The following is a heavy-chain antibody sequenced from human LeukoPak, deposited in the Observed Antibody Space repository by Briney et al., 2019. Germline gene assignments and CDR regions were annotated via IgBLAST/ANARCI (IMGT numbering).Heavy chain of an antibody. CDR3: ASGFPGSQAFDI. Sequence: SVKVSCKASGGTFSSYAISWVRQAPGQGLEWMGRIIPIFGIANCAQKFQGRVTITADKSTSTAYMELSSLRSEDTAVYYCASGFPGSQAFDIWGQGTMVTVSS. V-gene: IGHV1-69*04. CDR1: GGTFSSYA. J-gene: IGHJ3*02. CDR2: IIPIFGIA. D-gene: IGHD3-10*01.